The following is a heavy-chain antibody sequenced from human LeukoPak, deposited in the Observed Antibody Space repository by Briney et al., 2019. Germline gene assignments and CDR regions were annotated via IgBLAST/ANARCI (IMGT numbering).Heavy chain of an antibody. CDR2: IYYSGST. CDR1: GRSISSGGYY. V-gene: IGHV4-31*03. Sequence: PSQTLSLTCTVSGRSISSGGYYWSWIRQHPGKGLEWIGYIYYSGSTYYNPSLKSRVTISVDTSKNQFSLKLSSVTAADTAVYYCARGAPWDIVVVPAAFFDYWGQGTLVTVSS. CDR3: ARGAPWDIVVVPAAFFDY. J-gene: IGHJ4*02. D-gene: IGHD2-2*01.